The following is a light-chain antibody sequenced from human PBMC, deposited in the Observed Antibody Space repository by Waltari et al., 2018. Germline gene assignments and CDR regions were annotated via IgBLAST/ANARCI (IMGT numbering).Light chain of an antibody. CDR3: QNYNSVPLT. CDR2: AAS. J-gene: IGKJ4*01. CDR1: QVISIY. V-gene: IGKV1-27*01. Sequence: DIKMTQSQSSLSASVGDRVTITCRASQVISIYLAWYQQKPGKVPKLLIYAASTLQSGVPSRFSGSGSGTDFTLTISSLQPDDVATYYCQNYNSVPLTFGGGTKVEIK.